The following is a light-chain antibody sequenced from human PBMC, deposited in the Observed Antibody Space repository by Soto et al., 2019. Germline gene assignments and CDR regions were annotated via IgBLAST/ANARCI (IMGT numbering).Light chain of an antibody. V-gene: IGKV3D-11*02. Sequence: EVVMTQSPATLSASPGERATLSCRASQSVGTYLAWYQQKPGKPPSLLMYDASNRAKGIPARFSGSGSGTELTIPIISRVPEDYAVSYCHQRSNWHPWTFGPGTKVDFK. CDR3: HQRSNWHPWT. CDR1: QSVGTY. CDR2: DAS. J-gene: IGKJ3*01.